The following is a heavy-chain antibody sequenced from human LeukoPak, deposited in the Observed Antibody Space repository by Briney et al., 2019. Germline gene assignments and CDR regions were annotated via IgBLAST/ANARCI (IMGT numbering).Heavy chain of an antibody. J-gene: IGHJ4*02. CDR3: ARDSSSSGRSFDY. CDR2: IIPILGIA. CDR1: GYTFTSYG. Sequence: SVKVSCKASGYTFTSYGISWVRQAPGQGLEWMGRIIPILGIANYAQKFQGRVTITADKSTSTAYMELSSLRSEDTAVYYCARDSSSSGRSFDYWGQGTLVTVSS. V-gene: IGHV1-69*04. D-gene: IGHD6-6*01.